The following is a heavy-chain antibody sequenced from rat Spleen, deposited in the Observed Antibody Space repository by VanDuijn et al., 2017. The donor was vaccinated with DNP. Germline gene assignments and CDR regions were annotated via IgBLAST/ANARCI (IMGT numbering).Heavy chain of an antibody. CDR2: ISYDGSST. CDR3: TRGITIAAISTFDY. CDR1: GFTFSNYD. D-gene: IGHD1-2*01. J-gene: IGHJ2*01. V-gene: IGHV5-29*01. Sequence: EVQLVESDGGLVQPGRSLKLSCAASGFTFSNYDMAWVRQSPKKGLEWVATISYDGSSTYYRDSVKGRITISRDNAQNTLYLQMNSLRSEDPATYYCTRGITIAAISTFDYWGQGVMVTVSS.